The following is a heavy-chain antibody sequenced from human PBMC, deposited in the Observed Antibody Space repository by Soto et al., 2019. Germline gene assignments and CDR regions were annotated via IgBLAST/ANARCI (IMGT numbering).Heavy chain of an antibody. V-gene: IGHV3-7*03. D-gene: IGHD3-3*01. CDR1: GFTFSSYW. J-gene: IGHJ5*02. CDR3: ARESYDFWSGYTHWFDP. CDR2: IKQDGSEK. Sequence: EVQLVESGGGLVQPGGSLRLSCAASGFTFSSYWMSWVRQAPGKGLEWVANIKQDGSEKYYVDSVKGRFTISRDNAKNSLYLQMNSLRAEDTAVYYCARESYDFWSGYTHWFDPWGQGPVVTVSS.